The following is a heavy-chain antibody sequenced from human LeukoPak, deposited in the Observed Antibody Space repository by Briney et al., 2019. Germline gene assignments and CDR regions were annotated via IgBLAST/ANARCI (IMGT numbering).Heavy chain of an antibody. CDR2: INSDGSST. J-gene: IGHJ4*02. CDR3: AKSGPPYYYDSSGYSEFDY. Sequence: GGSLRLSCAASGFTFSSYWMHWVRQAPGKGLVWVSRINSDGSSTSYADSVKGRFTISRDNAKNTLYLQMNSLRAEDTAVYYCAKSGPPYYYDSSGYSEFDYWGQGTLVTVSS. D-gene: IGHD3-22*01. V-gene: IGHV3-74*01. CDR1: GFTFSSYW.